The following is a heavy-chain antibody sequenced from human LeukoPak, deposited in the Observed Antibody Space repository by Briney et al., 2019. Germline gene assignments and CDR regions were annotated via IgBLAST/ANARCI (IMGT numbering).Heavy chain of an antibody. Sequence: SETLSLTCTVSGGSMSGYYWSWIRQPPGKGPELIGYIHSTGNTGYNPSLKSRVTISVDTSKNQFSLGLRSVTTADTAVYYCARGRWSIDFWGRGTLVTVSS. V-gene: IGHV4-59*01. D-gene: IGHD2-15*01. CDR3: ARGRWSIDF. J-gene: IGHJ2*01. CDR1: GGSMSGYY. CDR2: IHSTGNT.